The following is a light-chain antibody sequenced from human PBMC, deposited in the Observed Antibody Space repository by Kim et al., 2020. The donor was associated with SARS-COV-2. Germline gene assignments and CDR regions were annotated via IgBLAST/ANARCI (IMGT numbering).Light chain of an antibody. Sequence: VAPGEAAKIPCAGNNIGSKNVQWYQQKAGQAPVLVISHDSDRPSEIPDRFSGSNSGNTATLTISRVEAGDEADYYCQVWDGSTDHYVFGTGTKVTVL. V-gene: IGLV3-21*04. CDR2: HDS. CDR3: QVWDGSTDHYV. CDR1: NIGSKN. J-gene: IGLJ1*01.